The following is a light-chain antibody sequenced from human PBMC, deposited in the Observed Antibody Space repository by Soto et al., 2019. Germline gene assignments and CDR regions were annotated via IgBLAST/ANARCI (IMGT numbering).Light chain of an antibody. Sequence: QSALTQPRSVSGSPGQSVTISCTGTSNDVGGYNFVSWYQQPPGKVPKLFIYDVSRRPSGVPDRFSGSKSGNTASLTISGLQAEDEAAYYCSSYAGSYTLVFGGGTKLTVL. CDR1: SNDVGGYNF. J-gene: IGLJ2*01. V-gene: IGLV2-11*01. CDR2: DVS. CDR3: SSYAGSYTLV.